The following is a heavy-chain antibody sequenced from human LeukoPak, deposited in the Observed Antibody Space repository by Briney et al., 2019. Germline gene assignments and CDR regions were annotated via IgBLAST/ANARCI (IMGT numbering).Heavy chain of an antibody. V-gene: IGHV4-59*01. Sequence: SETLSLTCTVSGRSLSSYYWRWIRQPPGKGLEWIGYVYYSGTTNYNPSLKSRVTISVDTSKNQFSLKLSSVTAADTAVYYCTRDMDWNTADIWGQGTMVPVSS. CDR2: VYYSGTT. J-gene: IGHJ3*02. D-gene: IGHD1/OR15-1a*01. CDR3: TRDMDWNTADI. CDR1: GRSLSSYY.